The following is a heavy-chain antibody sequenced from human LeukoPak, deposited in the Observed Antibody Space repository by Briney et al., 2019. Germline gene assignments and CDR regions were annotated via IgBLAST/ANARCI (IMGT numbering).Heavy chain of an antibody. CDR3: ARDAYYYDSSGYVAYFDY. CDR2: IIVSSSTI. J-gene: IGHJ4*02. CDR1: GSTFSGYS. D-gene: IGHD3-22*01. Sequence: PGGPLGPSGPAPGSTFSGYSMNWFRQPPGKGLEWVSYIIVSSSTIYYADSVKGRFTISRDNAKNSLYLQMNSLRAEDTAVYYCARDAYYYDSSGYVAYFDYWGQGTLVTVSS. V-gene: IGHV3-48*01.